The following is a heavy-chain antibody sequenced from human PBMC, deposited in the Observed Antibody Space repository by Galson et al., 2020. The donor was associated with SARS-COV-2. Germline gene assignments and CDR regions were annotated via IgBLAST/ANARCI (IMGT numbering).Heavy chain of an antibody. D-gene: IGHD3-3*01. CDR3: ASARGVFGVVTMTGLDV. CDR1: GFTFSSYG. V-gene: IGHV3-30*03. J-gene: IGHJ6*02. Sequence: GESLKISCAASGFTFSSYGMHWIRQAPGKGLEWVAVTSYDGRNNYYADSVKGRFTISRDSSKNTLYLQMNSLRTEDTAIYYCASARGVFGVVTMTGLDVWGQGTTVTVSS. CDR2: TSYDGRNN.